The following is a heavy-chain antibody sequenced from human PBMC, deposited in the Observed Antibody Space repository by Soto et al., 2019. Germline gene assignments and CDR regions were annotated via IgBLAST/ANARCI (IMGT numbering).Heavy chain of an antibody. CDR1: GFTFSSYA. V-gene: IGHV3-23*01. CDR3: AKTVGYCSGGSCYYYFDY. CDR2: ISGSGGST. D-gene: IGHD2-15*01. Sequence: GGSLRLSCAASGFTFSSYAMSWVRQAPGKGLEWVSAISGSGGSTYYADSVKGRFTISRDNSKNTLYLQMNSLRAEDMAVYYCAKTVGYCSGGSCYYYFDYWGQGTLVTVSS. J-gene: IGHJ4*02.